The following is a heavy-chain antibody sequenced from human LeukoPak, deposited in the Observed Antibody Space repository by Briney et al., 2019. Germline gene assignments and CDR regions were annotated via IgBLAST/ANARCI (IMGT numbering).Heavy chain of an antibody. CDR2: INHSGST. V-gene: IGHV4-38-2*02. J-gene: IGHJ3*02. CDR3: ARGRPYYDFWSGYFAVAGIAAFDI. CDR1: GYSISSGYY. D-gene: IGHD3-3*01. Sequence: SETLSLTCIVSGYSISSGYYWSWFRQPPGKGLEWIGEINHSGSTNYNPSLKSRVTISVDTSKNQFSLKLSSVTAADTAVYYCARGRPYYDFWSGYFAVAGIAAFDIWGQGTMVTVSS.